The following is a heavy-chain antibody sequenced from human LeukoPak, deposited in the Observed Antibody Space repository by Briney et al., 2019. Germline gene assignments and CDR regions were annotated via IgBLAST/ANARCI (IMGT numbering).Heavy chain of an antibody. CDR3: ASLDVCGGVCYIPYYYYGMDV. CDR2: IIPIFGTA. V-gene: IGHV1-69*01. J-gene: IGHJ6*02. Sequence: GSSVKVSCKASGGTFSSYAISWVRQAPGQGLEWMGGIIPIFGTANYAQKFQGRVTITADESTSTAYMELSSLRSEDTAVYYCASLDVCGGVCYIPYYYYGMDVWGQGTTVTVSS. CDR1: GGTFSSYA. D-gene: IGHD2-21*02.